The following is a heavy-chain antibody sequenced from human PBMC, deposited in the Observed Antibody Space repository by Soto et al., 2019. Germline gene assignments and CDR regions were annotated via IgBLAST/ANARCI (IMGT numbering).Heavy chain of an antibody. CDR2: ISGSGGST. CDR3: AKVQAYYDILTGSKGLDY. CDR1: GFAFSSYA. J-gene: IGHJ4*02. Sequence: GGSLRLSCAASGFAFSSYATSWVRQAPGKGLEWVSVISGSGGSTYYADSVKGRFTISRDNSKNTLYLQMNSLRAEDTAVYYCAKVQAYYDILTGSKGLDYWGQGTLVTVSS. D-gene: IGHD3-9*01. V-gene: IGHV3-23*01.